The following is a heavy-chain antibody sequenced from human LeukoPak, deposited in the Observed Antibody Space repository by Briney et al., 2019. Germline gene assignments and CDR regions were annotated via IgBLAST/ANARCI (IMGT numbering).Heavy chain of an antibody. D-gene: IGHD4-23*01. CDR3: ARRIRGGNSAYYFDY. V-gene: IGHV4-59*08. CDR1: GXSISSYY. CDR2: IYYSGST. J-gene: IGHJ4*02. Sequence: PSETLSLTCTVSGXSISSYYWSWIRQPPGKGLEWIGYIYYSGSTNYNPSLKSRVTISVDTSKNQFSLKLSSVTAADTAVYYCARRIRGGNSAYYFDYWGQGTLVTVSS.